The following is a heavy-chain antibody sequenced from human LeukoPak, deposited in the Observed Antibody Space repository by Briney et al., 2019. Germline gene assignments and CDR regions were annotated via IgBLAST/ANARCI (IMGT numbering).Heavy chain of an antibody. Sequence: PGGSLRLSCEASGFTFSGHYMDWVRQAPGKGPEWVGRIRNRANGYTTDYGASVKGRFTISRDDSKNSMYLQLSSLKTEDTALYYCVRVRRGDSFALWGQGTLVTVSS. CDR2: IRNRANGYTT. D-gene: IGHD4-17*01. V-gene: IGHV3-72*01. J-gene: IGHJ4*02. CDR3: VRVRRGDSFAL. CDR1: GFTFSGHY.